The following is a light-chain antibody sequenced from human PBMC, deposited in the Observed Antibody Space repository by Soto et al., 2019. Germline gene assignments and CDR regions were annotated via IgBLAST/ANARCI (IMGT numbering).Light chain of an antibody. V-gene: IGKV3-20*01. CDR3: QQYGNSPSIT. J-gene: IGKJ5*01. Sequence: EIVLTQSPGVLSLSPGEGANLSYRASQSVSSRSLAWYQQKPGQAPRLLIYGAYSRATDIPDRISGSGSGTDFTLTISRLEPEDSAVYYCQQYGNSPSITFGQGTRLEIK. CDR2: GAY. CDR1: QSVSSRS.